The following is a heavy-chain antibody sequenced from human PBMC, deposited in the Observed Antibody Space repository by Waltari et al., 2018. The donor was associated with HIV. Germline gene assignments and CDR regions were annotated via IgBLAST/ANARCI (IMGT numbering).Heavy chain of an antibody. V-gene: IGHV4-59*01. CDR3: ARNPPPGKPLVGTGWFDP. CDR1: GGSISSFY. CDR2: IYCSGST. J-gene: IGHJ5*02. Sequence: QVQLQESGPGLVKPSETLSLTCTVPGGSISSFYWRWTRQPPGQGLEWIGSIYCSGSTNYNPSLKSRVTISVDTSKNQFSLKVTSVTAADTALYYCARNPPPGKPLVGTGWFDPWGQGTLVTVSS. D-gene: IGHD6-13*01.